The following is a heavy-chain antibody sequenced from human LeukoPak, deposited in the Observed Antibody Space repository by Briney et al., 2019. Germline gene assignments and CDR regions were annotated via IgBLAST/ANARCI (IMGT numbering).Heavy chain of an antibody. D-gene: IGHD3-3*01. Sequence: SETLSLTCTVSGGSINYYYWSWIRQPPGKGLEWIGYIYYSGTTNYNPSLKSRVTISVDTSKNEFSLNLSSVTAADTALYYCVRKSGTFDSWGQGILVTVSS. J-gene: IGHJ4*02. V-gene: IGHV4-59*08. CDR1: GGSINYYY. CDR2: IYYSGTT. CDR3: VRKSGTFDS.